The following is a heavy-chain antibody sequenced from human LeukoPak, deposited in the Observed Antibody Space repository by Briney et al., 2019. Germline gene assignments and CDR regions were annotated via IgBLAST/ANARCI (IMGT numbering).Heavy chain of an antibody. CDR2: INHSGST. J-gene: IGHJ4*02. CDR3: ARNYVWGSYIDY. CDR1: GGSISSGGYY. D-gene: IGHD3-16*01. V-gene: IGHV4-30-2*01. Sequence: SQTLSLTCTVSGGSISSGGYYWSWIRQPPGKGLEWIGEINHSGSTNYNPSLKSRVTISVDTSKNQFSLKLGSVTAADTAVYYCARNYVWGSYIDYWGQGTLVTVSS.